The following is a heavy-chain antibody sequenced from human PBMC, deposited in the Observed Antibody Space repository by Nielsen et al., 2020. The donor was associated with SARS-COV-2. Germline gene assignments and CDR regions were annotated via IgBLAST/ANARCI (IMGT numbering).Heavy chain of an antibody. CDR1: GFTFSSYA. CDR3: VKGNARYSSGWYDGFDY. CDR2: ISSNGGST. J-gene: IGHJ4*02. V-gene: IGHV3-64D*06. Sequence: GESLKISCSASGFTFSSYAMHWVRQAPGKGLEYVSAISSNGGSTYYADSVKGRFTISRDNSKNTLYLQMSSLRAEDTAVYYCVKGNARYSSGWYDGFDYWGQGTLVTVSS. D-gene: IGHD6-19*01.